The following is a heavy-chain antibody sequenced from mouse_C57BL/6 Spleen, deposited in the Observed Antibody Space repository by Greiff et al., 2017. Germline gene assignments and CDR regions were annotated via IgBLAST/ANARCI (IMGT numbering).Heavy chain of an antibody. CDR1: GYTFTSYW. D-gene: IGHD2-3*01. J-gene: IGHJ3*01. CDR3: ARSGVYYGYSWFAY. CDR2: IYPGSGST. Sequence: QVQLQQPGAELVKPGASVKMSCKASGYTFTSYWITWVKQRPGQGLEWIGDIYPGSGSTNYNEKFKSKATLTVDTSSSTAYMQLSSLTSEDSAVYYCARSGVYYGYSWFAYWGQGTLVTVSA. V-gene: IGHV1-55*01.